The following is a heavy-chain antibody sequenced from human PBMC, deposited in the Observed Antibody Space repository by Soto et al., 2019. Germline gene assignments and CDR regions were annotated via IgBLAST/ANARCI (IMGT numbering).Heavy chain of an antibody. CDR1: GGSIYRSGYY. CDR3: GKVLVGATGHTDSDS. V-gene: IGHV4-39*01. D-gene: IGHD2-15*01. Sequence: SETLSLTCTVSGGSIYRSGYYWGWIRQPPGRGLEWIGNIDYNGVTYSNPSLKSRVTISRDTSRNQFSLKLTSVTAADTALYYCGKVLVGATGHTDSDSWGPGTLVTVSS. J-gene: IGHJ4*02. CDR2: IDYNGVT.